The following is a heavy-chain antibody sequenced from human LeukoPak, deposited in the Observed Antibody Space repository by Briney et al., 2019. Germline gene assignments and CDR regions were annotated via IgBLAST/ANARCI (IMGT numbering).Heavy chain of an antibody. Sequence: GSLRLSCAASGFTFSSYAMSWVRQAPGKGLEWVSAISGSGGSTYYADSVKGRFTISRDNSKNTLYLQMNSLRAEDTAVYYCAKEPLSIFGVVTDAFDIWGQGTMVTVSS. J-gene: IGHJ3*02. CDR2: ISGSGGST. CDR1: GFTFSSYA. CDR3: AKEPLSIFGVVTDAFDI. V-gene: IGHV3-23*01. D-gene: IGHD3-3*01.